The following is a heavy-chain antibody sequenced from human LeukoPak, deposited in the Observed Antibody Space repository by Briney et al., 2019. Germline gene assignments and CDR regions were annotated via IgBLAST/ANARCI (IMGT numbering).Heavy chain of an antibody. CDR2: IIPIFGTA. CDR3: ARDRKGYSSSSGRTPLGYYYYMDV. V-gene: IGHV1-69*05. J-gene: IGHJ6*03. D-gene: IGHD6-6*01. CDR1: GGTFSSYA. Sequence: GASVTVSCKASGGTFSSYAISWVRQAPGQGLEWMGGIIPIFGTANYAQKFQGRVTITTDESTSTAYMELSSLRSEDTAVYYCARDRKGYSSSSGRTPLGYYYYMDVWGKGTTVTVSS.